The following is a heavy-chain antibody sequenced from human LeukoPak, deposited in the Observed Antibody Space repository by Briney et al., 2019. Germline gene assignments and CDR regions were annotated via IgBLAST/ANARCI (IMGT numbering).Heavy chain of an antibody. CDR2: IMPIFGTA. Sequence: GASVKVSCKASGFTFSSFGFSWVRQAPGQGLEWMGGIMPIFGTAKYAQKFQGRVTITTGEFTSTAYMELSSLRSEDTAVYYCARHGGITIFGVAQPGGAFDIWGQGTMVTVSS. J-gene: IGHJ3*02. D-gene: IGHD3-3*01. V-gene: IGHV1-69*05. CDR1: GFTFSSFG. CDR3: ARHGGITIFGVAQPGGAFDI.